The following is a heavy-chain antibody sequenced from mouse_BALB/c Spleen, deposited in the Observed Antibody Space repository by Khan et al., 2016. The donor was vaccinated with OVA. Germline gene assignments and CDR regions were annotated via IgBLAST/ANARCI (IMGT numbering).Heavy chain of an antibody. D-gene: IGHD1-1*01. CDR2: IYPVDGST. J-gene: IGHJ2*01. CDR1: GYTLTSYY. CDR3: ARGYYGYLDY. Sequence: QVQLQQSGPELVRPGASMKMSCKASGYTLTSYYIHWVKQRPGQGLEWIGWIYPVDGSTKYNEKFKGKSTLTADRSSSTAYMLLSSLTSEDSAIYFGARGYYGYLDYWGQGTTLTVSS. V-gene: IGHV1S56*01.